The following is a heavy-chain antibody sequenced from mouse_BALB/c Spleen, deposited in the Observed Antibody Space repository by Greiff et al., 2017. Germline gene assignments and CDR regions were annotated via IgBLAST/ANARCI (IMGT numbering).Heavy chain of an antibody. J-gene: IGHJ2*01. Sequence: QVHVKQPGAELVKPGASVKLSCKASGYTFTSYYMYWVKQRPGQGLEWIGGINPSNGGTNFNEKFKSKATLTVDKSSSTAYMQLSSLTSEDSAVYYCTRCGSSLYYFDYWGQGTTLTVSS. D-gene: IGHD1-1*01. CDR3: TRCGSSLYYFDY. CDR2: INPSNGGT. CDR1: GYTFTSYY. V-gene: IGHV1S81*02.